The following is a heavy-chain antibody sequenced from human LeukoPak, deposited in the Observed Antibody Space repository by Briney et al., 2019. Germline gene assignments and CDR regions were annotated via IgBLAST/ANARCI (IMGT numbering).Heavy chain of an antibody. Sequence: SETLSLTCAVYGGSFSGYYWSWIRQPPGKGLEWIGEINHSGSTNYNPSLKSRVTISVDTSKNQFSLKLSSVTAADTAVYYCASFGAPGVDYWGQGTLVIVSS. CDR3: ASFGAPGVDY. V-gene: IGHV4-34*01. J-gene: IGHJ4*02. CDR2: INHSGST. CDR1: GGSFSGYY. D-gene: IGHD3-16*01.